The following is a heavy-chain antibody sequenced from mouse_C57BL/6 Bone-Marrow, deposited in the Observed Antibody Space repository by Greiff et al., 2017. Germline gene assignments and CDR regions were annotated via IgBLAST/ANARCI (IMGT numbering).Heavy chain of an antibody. Sequence: EVQLVESGGGLVKPGGSLKLSCAASGFTFSDYGMHWVRQAPETGLEWVAYISSGSSTIYYADTVKGRFTISRDNAKNTLFLQMTSRRAEDTAMYYCARGITTVVAKDYDAMDYWGQGTSVTVSS. CDR2: ISSGSSTI. CDR1: GFTFSDYG. CDR3: ARGITTVVAKDYDAMDY. V-gene: IGHV5-17*01. J-gene: IGHJ4*01. D-gene: IGHD1-1*01.